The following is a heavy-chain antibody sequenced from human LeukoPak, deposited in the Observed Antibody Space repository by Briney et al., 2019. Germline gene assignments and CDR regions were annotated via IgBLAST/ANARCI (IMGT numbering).Heavy chain of an antibody. CDR2: INPNSGGT. CDR3: ARGFRGVFPTGYYYYMDV. Sequence: ASVKVSCKASGYTFTSYAMNWVRQAPGQGLEWMGWINPNSGGTNYAQKFQGRVTMTRDTSISTAYMELSRLRSDDTAVYYCARGFRGVFPTGYYYYMDVWGKGTTVTVSS. D-gene: IGHD3-10*01. J-gene: IGHJ6*03. V-gene: IGHV1-2*02. CDR1: GYTFTSYA.